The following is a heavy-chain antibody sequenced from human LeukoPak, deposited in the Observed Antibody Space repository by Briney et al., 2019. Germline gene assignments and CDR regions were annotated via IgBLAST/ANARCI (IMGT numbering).Heavy chain of an antibody. V-gene: IGHV3-30*04. J-gene: IGHJ4*02. CDR3: AREFRLLLWFGELAY. CDR1: GFTFSTFA. D-gene: IGHD3-10*01. CDR2: ILDDGSNK. Sequence: PGRSLRLSCAASGFTFSTFAMHWVRQAPGKGLEWVAVILDDGSNKYYADSVKGRFTISRDNSKNTLYLQMNSLRAEDTAVYYCAREFRLLLWFGELAYWGQGNLVTVSS.